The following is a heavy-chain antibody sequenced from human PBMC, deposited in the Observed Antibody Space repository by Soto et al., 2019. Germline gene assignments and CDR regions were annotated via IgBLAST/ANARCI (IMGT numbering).Heavy chain of an antibody. Sequence: GGSLRLSCAASGFTFSTYAMNWVRQAPGKGLEWVSGSSGSGDSTYYADSVKGRFTVSRDNSKNTLYLQMNSLRAKDTAVFYCAKERSSGWSLDYWGQGTLVTSPQ. CDR2: SSGSGDST. V-gene: IGHV3-23*01. D-gene: IGHD6-19*01. CDR1: GFTFSTYA. J-gene: IGHJ4*02. CDR3: AKERSSGWSLDY.